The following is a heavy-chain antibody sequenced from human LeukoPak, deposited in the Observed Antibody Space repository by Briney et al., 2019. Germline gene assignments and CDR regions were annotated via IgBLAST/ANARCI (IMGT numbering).Heavy chain of an antibody. V-gene: IGHV4-34*01. D-gene: IGHD3-10*01. J-gene: IGHJ5*02. CDR2: INHSGST. CDR1: GGSFSGYY. CDR3: ARRLVRGVIIRSRFDP. Sequence: SETLSLTCAVYGGSFSGYYWSWIRQPPGKGLEWIGEINHSGSTNYNPSLKSRVTISVDTSKNQFSLKLSSVTAADTAVYYCARRLVRGVIIRSRFDPWGQGTLVTVSS.